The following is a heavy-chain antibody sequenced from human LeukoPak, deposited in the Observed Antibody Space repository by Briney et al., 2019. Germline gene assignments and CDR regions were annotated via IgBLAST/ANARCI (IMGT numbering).Heavy chain of an antibody. D-gene: IGHD5-18*01. J-gene: IGHJ4*02. CDR3: ASSGFGYGYDY. V-gene: IGHV4-61*02. CDR1: GGSISSGSYY. Sequence: SETLSLTCTVSGGSISSGSYYWSWIRQPAGKGLEWIARIYTSGSTNYNPSLKSRVTISVDTSKNQFSLKLSSVTAADTAVYYCASSGFGYGYDYWGQGTLVTVSS. CDR2: IYTSGST.